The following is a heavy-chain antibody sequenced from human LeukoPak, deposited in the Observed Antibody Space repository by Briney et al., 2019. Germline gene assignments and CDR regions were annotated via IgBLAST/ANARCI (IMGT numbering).Heavy chain of an antibody. V-gene: IGHV1-69*04. CDR3: ARDYGDTAMVDLNWFDP. CDR1: GGTFSSYT. J-gene: IGHJ5*02. CDR2: IIPILGIA. Sequence: SVKVSCKASGGTFSSYTISWVRQAPGLGLEWMGRIIPILGIANYAQKFQGRVTITADKSTSTAYMELSSLRSEDTAVYYCARDYGDTAMVDLNWFDPWGQGTLVTVSS. D-gene: IGHD5-18*01.